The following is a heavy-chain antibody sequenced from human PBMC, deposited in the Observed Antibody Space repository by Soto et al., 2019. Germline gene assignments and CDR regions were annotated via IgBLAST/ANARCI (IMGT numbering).Heavy chain of an antibody. CDR2: I. V-gene: IGHV4-30-4*01. CDR1: GGSISSGDYY. Sequence: QVQLQESGPGLVKPSQTLSLTCTVSGGSISSGDYYWSWIRQPPGKGLEWIGYIYYNPSLKSRVTTTVDTSKNQFSLNLSLVTAAGTAVYYCARLSVWNCISTSCPFDYWGQGTLVTVSS. D-gene: IGHD2-2*01. J-gene: IGHJ4*02. CDR3: ARLSVWNCISTSCPFDY.